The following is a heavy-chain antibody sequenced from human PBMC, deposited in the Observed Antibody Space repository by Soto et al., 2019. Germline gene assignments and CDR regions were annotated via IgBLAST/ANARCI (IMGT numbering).Heavy chain of an antibody. Sequence: GGSLRLSYAASGFTFSSYWMSWVRQAPGKGLEWVANIKQDGSEKYYVDSVKGRFTISRDNAKNSLYLQMNSLRAEDTAVYYCARDSIIAAAGTGWFDPWGQGTLVTVSS. V-gene: IGHV3-7*03. CDR1: GFTFSSYW. J-gene: IGHJ5*02. D-gene: IGHD6-13*01. CDR3: ARDSIIAAAGTGWFDP. CDR2: IKQDGSEK.